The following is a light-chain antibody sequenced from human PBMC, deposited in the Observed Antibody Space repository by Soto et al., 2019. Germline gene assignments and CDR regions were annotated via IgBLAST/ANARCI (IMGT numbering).Light chain of an antibody. Sequence: EIVMTQSPATLSVSPGERATLSCRDSQSVSSNLAWYQQKPGQAPRLLIYGASTRATGIPDRFSGSGSGTEFTLTISSLQSEDCAVYYCQQYNNWPLTFGGGTKVEIK. CDR1: QSVSSN. CDR2: GAS. V-gene: IGKV3-15*01. J-gene: IGKJ4*01. CDR3: QQYNNWPLT.